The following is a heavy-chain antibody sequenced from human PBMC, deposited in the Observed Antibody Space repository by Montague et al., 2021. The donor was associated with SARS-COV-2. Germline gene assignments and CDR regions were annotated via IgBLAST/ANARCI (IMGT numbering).Heavy chain of an antibody. D-gene: IGHD6-19*01. J-gene: IGHJ4*02. V-gene: IGHV3-30*09. CDR2: ISYDGSSK. CDR1: GFTFNNYA. Sequence: SLRLSCAASGFTFNNYATHWVRQAPGKGLEWVAIISYDGSSKYYADSVKGRFAIFRDNSKNTLYLQMNSLRAEDTAVYYCVRASLIKARIAVAGTTVYWGQGTLVTISS. CDR3: VRASLIKARIAVAGTTVY.